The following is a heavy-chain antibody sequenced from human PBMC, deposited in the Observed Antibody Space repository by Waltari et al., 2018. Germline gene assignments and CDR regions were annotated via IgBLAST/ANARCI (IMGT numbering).Heavy chain of an antibody. J-gene: IGHJ4*02. CDR3: ARSYVEMATMIDY. V-gene: IGHV4-59*01. CDR2: IYYSGST. Sequence: QVQLQESGPGLVKPSETLSLTCPVSGGSISSYYWSWIRQPPGKGLEWIGYIYYSGSTNYNPSLKSRVTISVDTSKNQFSLKLSSVTAADTAVYYCARSYVEMATMIDYWGQGTLVTVSS. CDR1: GGSISSYY. D-gene: IGHD3-16*01.